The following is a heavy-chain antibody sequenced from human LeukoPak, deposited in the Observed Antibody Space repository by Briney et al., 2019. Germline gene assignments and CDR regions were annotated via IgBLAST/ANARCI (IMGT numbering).Heavy chain of an antibody. J-gene: IGHJ6*03. CDR1: GGSISSYY. CDR3: ARSVKSSSWSYNYYYYMDV. V-gene: IGHV4-59*01. CDR2: VYYSGST. D-gene: IGHD6-6*01. Sequence: SETLSLTCTVSGGSISSYYWSWIRQPPGKGLEWIGDVYYSGSTNYNPSLKSRVTISVDTSKNQFSLKLSSVTAADTAVYYCARSVKSSSWSYNYYYYMDVWGKGTTVTVSS.